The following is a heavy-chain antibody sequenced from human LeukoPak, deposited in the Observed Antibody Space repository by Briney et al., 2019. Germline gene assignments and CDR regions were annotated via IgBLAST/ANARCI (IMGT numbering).Heavy chain of an antibody. D-gene: IGHD1-26*01. V-gene: IGHV3-23*01. CDR1: GFTFGSYA. J-gene: IGHJ6*02. Sequence: PGGSLRLSCAASGFTFGSYAMSWVRQAPGKGLEWVSAISGSGGSTYYGDSVKGRFTISRDNSKNTLYLQMNSLRAEDTALYYCARPSSPYYYYYGMDVWGQGTTVTVSS. CDR3: ARPSSPYYYYYGMDV. CDR2: ISGSGGST.